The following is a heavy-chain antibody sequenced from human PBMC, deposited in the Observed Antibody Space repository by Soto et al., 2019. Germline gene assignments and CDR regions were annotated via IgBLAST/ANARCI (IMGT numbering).Heavy chain of an antibody. V-gene: IGHV6-1*01. CDR2: AYYRSQWYY. CDR1: GDSVSSNSAA. D-gene: IGHD2-21*02. J-gene: IGHJ6*02. CDR3: TKQKGDSRTYNGMDV. Sequence: QVQLQQSGPGLVKPSQTLSLTCAISGDSVSSNSAAWNWIRQSPSRGLEWLRRAYYRSQWYYDSAVVVRSLTTVIPDTSKNQFSLQMSSVTPEDTAVYFCTKQKGDSRTYNGMDVWGQGTTVIVSS.